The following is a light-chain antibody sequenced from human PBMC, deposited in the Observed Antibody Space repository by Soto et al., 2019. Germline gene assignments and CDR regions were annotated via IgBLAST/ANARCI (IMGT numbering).Light chain of an antibody. CDR1: SSDVGFSNY. Sequence: QAVVTQPASVSGSPGQSITISCTGTSSDVGFSNYVFWYQQHPGKAPKLIISDVSNRPSGVSNRFSGSKSGNTASLTISGLQAEDEADYYCSSYTSSSTDVFGTGTKVTVL. CDR3: SSYTSSSTDV. CDR2: DVS. V-gene: IGLV2-14*01. J-gene: IGLJ1*01.